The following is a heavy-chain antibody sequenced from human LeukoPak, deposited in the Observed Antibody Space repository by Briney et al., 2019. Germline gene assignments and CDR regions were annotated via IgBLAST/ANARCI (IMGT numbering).Heavy chain of an antibody. CDR1: GGSISSYY. CDR2: IYYSGST. Sequence: SETLSLTCTVSGGSISSYYWSWIRQPPGQGLEWIGYIYYSGSTNYNPSLKSRVTISVDTSKNQFSLKLSSVTAADTAVYYCAREGYDFWSGYSYYYGMDVWGQGTTVTVSS. D-gene: IGHD3-3*01. J-gene: IGHJ6*02. V-gene: IGHV4-59*01. CDR3: AREGYDFWSGYSYYYGMDV.